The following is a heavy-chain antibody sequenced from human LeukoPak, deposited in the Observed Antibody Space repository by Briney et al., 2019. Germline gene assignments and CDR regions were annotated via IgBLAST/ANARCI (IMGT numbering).Heavy chain of an antibody. CDR1: GFTFSSYA. J-gene: IGHJ4*02. Sequence: GGSLRLSCAASGFTFSSYAMHWVRQAPGKGLEWVAVISYDGSNKYYADSVKGRFTISRDNSKNTLYLQMNSLRAEDTAVYYCARDILGVTMIVVDHWGQGTLVTVSP. CDR3: ARDILGVTMIVVDH. CDR2: ISYDGSNK. V-gene: IGHV3-30*01. D-gene: IGHD3-22*01.